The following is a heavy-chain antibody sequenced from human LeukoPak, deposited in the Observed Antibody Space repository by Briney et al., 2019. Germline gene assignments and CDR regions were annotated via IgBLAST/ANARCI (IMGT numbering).Heavy chain of an antibody. J-gene: IGHJ6*02. Sequence: AGVSLRLSCAASGFTVSSNYMSWVRQAPGKGLEWVSVIYSGGSTYYADSVKGRFTISRDNSKNTLYLQMNSLRAEDTAVYYCASFDFDGMDVWGQGTTVTVSS. CDR1: GFTVSSNY. D-gene: IGHD3/OR15-3a*01. V-gene: IGHV3-53*01. CDR2: IYSGGST. CDR3: ASFDFDGMDV.